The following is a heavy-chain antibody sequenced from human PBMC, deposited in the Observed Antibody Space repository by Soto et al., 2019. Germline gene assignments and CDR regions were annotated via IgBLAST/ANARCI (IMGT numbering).Heavy chain of an antibody. CDR2: IWFDGSNT. CDR1: GFTFSSYA. CDR3: ARVPSSSYHYFDY. V-gene: IGHV3-33*01. D-gene: IGHD6-13*01. J-gene: IGHJ4*02. Sequence: QPGGCLRLSGAACGFTFSSYAMHLVRQAPGKGLEWVGFIWFDGSNTFYAESVKGRFTISRDNSKNTLYLQMSSLRAEDTAVYYCARVPSSSYHYFDYWGQGTLVTVSS.